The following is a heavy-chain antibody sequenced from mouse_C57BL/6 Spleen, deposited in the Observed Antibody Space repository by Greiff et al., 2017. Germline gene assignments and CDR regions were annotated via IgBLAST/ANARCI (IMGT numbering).Heavy chain of an antibody. V-gene: IGHV5-6*01. CDR3: ARHEDLYDAMDY. Sequence: EVKLVESGGDLVKPGGSLKLSCAASGFTFSSYGMSWVRQTPDKRLEWVATISSCGSYIYYTDSVTGRFTISRDNDKNTLYLKMSSLKSEDTAMYYWARHEDLYDAMDYWGQGTSVTVSS. CDR2: ISSCGSYI. J-gene: IGHJ4*01. CDR1: GFTFSSYG.